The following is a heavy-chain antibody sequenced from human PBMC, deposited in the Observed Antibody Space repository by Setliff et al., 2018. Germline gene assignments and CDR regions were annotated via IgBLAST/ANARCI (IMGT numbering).Heavy chain of an antibody. D-gene: IGHD3-3*01. CDR2: IYYSGST. V-gene: IGHV4-59*12. CDR3: ARVGMYYNFWSGHYTYYYYYYMDV. Sequence: PSETLSLTCTVSGGSISSYYWSWIRQPPGKGLEWIGYIYYSGSTNYNPSLKSRVTMSVDTSKNQFSLKLSSVTAADTAVYYCARVGMYYNFWSGHYTYYYYYYMDVWGKGTTVTVSS. CDR1: GGSISSYY. J-gene: IGHJ6*03.